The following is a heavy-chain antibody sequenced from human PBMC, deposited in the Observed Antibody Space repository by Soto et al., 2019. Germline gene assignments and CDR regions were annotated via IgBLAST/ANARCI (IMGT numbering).Heavy chain of an antibody. V-gene: IGHV4-59*01. Sequence: ETLSLTCTVSGGSISNYYWSWIRQPPGNELEWIAYIYYNGITNYNPSLKSRVTISVDTSKNQFSLTLTSVTAADTAVYYCARGRRYYYDNTGPFYFEHWGQGTLVTVSS. CDR3: ARGRRYYYDNTGPFYFEH. CDR2: IYYNGIT. J-gene: IGHJ4*02. CDR1: GGSISNYY. D-gene: IGHD3-22*01.